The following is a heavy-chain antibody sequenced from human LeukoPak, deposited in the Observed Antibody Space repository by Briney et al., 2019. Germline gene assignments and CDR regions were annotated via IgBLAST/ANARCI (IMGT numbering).Heavy chain of an antibody. CDR3: AKGLGNDYGNY. CDR2: IRYDGSNK. CDR1: GFTFSSYA. D-gene: IGHD4-17*01. J-gene: IGHJ4*02. Sequence: GRSLRLSCAAPGFTFSSYAIHWVRQAPGKGLEWVAFIRYDGSNKYYADSVKGRFTISRDNSKNTLYLQTNSLRAEDTAVYYCAKGLGNDYGNYWGQGTLVTVFS. V-gene: IGHV3-30*02.